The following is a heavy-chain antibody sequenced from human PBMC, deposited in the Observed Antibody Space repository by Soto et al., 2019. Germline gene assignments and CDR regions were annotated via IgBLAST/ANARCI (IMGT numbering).Heavy chain of an antibody. Sequence: SETLSLTCTVSGDSIGSDYYNWTGIRQSPGKGLEWIGYIHHSGSILYNPSLKSRVTISVDTSKNQFSLHLTSVTAADTAVYFCAREDDGGDSLDVWGQGTTVTVSS. CDR2: IHHSGSI. CDR3: AREDDGGDSLDV. J-gene: IGHJ6*02. D-gene: IGHD2-21*02. CDR1: GDSIGSDYYN. V-gene: IGHV4-30-4*01.